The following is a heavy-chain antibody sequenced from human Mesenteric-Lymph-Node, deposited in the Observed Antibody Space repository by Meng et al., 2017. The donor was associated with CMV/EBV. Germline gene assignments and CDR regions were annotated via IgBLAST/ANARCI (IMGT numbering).Heavy chain of an antibody. CDR1: GVTFSINA. D-gene: IGHD3-10*01. V-gene: IGHV3-23*03. CDR2: IYSGGSST. Sequence: GESLKISCAASGVTFSINAMSWVRQAPGKGLEWVSVIYSGGSSTYYADSVKGRFTTSRDDSKNTLYLQMNSLRAEDTAVYYCAKDGSGSYSWSDYWGQGTLVTVSS. CDR3: AKDGSGSYSWSDY. J-gene: IGHJ4*02.